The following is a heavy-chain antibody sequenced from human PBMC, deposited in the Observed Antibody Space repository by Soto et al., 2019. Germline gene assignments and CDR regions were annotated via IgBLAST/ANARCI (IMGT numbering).Heavy chain of an antibody. Sequence: PSETLSLTCTVSGGSISSGGYYWSWIRQHPGKGLEWIGYIYYSGSTYYNPSLKSRVTISVDTSKNQFSLKLSSVTAADTAVYYCAREGSGGLTDYYYYMDVWGKGTTVTVSS. CDR2: IYYSGST. D-gene: IGHD2-15*01. J-gene: IGHJ6*03. CDR1: GGSISSGGYY. CDR3: AREGSGGLTDYYYYMDV. V-gene: IGHV4-31*03.